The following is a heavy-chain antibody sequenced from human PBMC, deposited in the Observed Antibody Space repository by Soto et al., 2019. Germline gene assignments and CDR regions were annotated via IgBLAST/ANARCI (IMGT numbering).Heavy chain of an antibody. CDR3: ARGSEGYGMDV. CDR2: INHSGST. V-gene: IGHV4-34*01. Sequence: SETLSLTCAVYGGSFSGYYWSWIRQPPGKGLEWIGEINHSGSTNYNPSLKSRVTISVDTSKNQFSLKLSSVTAADTAVYYCARGSEGYGMDVWGQGTTVTVSS. CDR1: GGSFSGYY. J-gene: IGHJ6*02.